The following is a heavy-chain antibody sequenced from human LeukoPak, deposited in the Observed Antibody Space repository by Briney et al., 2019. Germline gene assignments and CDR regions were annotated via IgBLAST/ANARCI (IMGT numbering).Heavy chain of an antibody. D-gene: IGHD3-22*01. Sequence: SETLSLTCTVSGGSISTSSYYWGWIRQPPGTGLEWIGSIYYSGSTYYNPSLKSRVTISVDTSKNQFSLKLSSVTAADTAVYYCASQYYYDSSGYYLPGYWGQGTLVTVSS. CDR2: IYYSGST. CDR1: GGSISTSSYY. CDR3: ASQYYYDSSGYYLPGY. V-gene: IGHV4-39*01. J-gene: IGHJ4*02.